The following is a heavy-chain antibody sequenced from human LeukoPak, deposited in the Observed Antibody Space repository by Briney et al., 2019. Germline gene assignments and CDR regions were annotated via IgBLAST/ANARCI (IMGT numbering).Heavy chain of an antibody. J-gene: IGHJ4*02. Sequence: SETLSLTCTVSGGSISSSSYYWGWIRQPPGKGLEWIGSIYYSGSTYYNPSLKSRVTISVDTSKNQFSLKLSSVTAADRAVYYCARPNFYGYFDYWGQGTLVTVSS. V-gene: IGHV4-39*01. CDR1: GGSISSSSYY. CDR2: IYYSGST. CDR3: ARPNFYGYFDY. D-gene: IGHD2/OR15-2a*01.